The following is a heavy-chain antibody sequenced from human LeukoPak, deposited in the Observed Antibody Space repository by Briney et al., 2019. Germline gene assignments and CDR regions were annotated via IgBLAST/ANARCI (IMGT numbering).Heavy chain of an antibody. CDR3: ARDLGLYSSSAAGMDV. J-gene: IGHJ6*02. CDR1: GGSISSYY. Sequence: SETLSLTCTVSGGSISSYYWSWLRQPPGKGLEWIGYIYYSGSTNYNPSIKSRVTISVDTSKNQFSLKLSSVTAADTAVYYCARDLGLYSSSAAGMDVWGQGTTVTVSS. CDR2: IYYSGST. V-gene: IGHV4-59*01. D-gene: IGHD6-13*01.